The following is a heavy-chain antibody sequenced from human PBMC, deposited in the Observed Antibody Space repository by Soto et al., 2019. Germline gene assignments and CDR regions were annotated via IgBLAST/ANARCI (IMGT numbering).Heavy chain of an antibody. CDR3: ARDHGRWLPQKEFAFDI. CDR1: GFTFSSYS. CDR2: ISSSSSYI. J-gene: IGHJ3*02. D-gene: IGHD5-12*01. Sequence: GGSLRLSCAASGFTFSSYSMNWVRQAPGKGLEWVSSISSSSSYIYYADSVKGRFTISRDNAKNSLYLQMNSLRAEDTAVYYCARDHGRWLPQKEFAFDIWGQGTMVTVSS. V-gene: IGHV3-21*01.